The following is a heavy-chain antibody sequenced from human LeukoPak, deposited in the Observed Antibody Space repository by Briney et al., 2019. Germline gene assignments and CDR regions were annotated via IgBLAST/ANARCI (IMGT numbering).Heavy chain of an antibody. V-gene: IGHV3-30*03. CDR1: GFTFSSYG. Sequence: PGRSLRLSCAASGFTFSSYGMHWVRQAPGKGLEWVAVISYDGSNKYYADSVKGRFTISRDNSKNTLYLQMNSLRVEDTAIYYCARGASRISWPGIGYWGQGTLVTVSS. CDR3: ARGASRISWPGIGY. D-gene: IGHD3-3*02. CDR2: ISYDGSNK. J-gene: IGHJ4*02.